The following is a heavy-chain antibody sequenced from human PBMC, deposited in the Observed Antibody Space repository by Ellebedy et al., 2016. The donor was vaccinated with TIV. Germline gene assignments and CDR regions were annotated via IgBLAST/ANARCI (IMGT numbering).Heavy chain of an antibody. D-gene: IGHD2-15*01. CDR3: ARVGEVAATPCSY. CDR1: GYSFTTYW. CDR2: IYPGDSDT. J-gene: IGHJ4*02. Sequence: GESLKISCKGSGYSFTTYWIGWVRQMSGKGLAWMGIIYPGDSDTRYSPSFQGQVTISADKSISTAYLQWSSLKASDTAMYYCARVGEVAATPCSYWGQGTLVTVSS. V-gene: IGHV5-51*01.